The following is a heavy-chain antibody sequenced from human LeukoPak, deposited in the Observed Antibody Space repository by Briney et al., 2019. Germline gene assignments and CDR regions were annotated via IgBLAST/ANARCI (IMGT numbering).Heavy chain of an antibody. J-gene: IGHJ4*02. CDR2: IYYSGST. Sequence: SETLSLTCTVSGGSISSSNHYWAWIRQPPGKGLEWIGSIYYSGSTYYNPSLKSRVTISVDTSKNQFSLKLSSVTAADTAVYYCAREGRNDRYFDYRGQGTLVTVSS. CDR3: AREGRNDRYFDY. CDR1: GGSISSSNHY. V-gene: IGHV4-39*07. D-gene: IGHD1-1*01.